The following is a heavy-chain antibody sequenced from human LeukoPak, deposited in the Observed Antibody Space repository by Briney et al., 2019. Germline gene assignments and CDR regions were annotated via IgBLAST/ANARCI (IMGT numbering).Heavy chain of an antibody. D-gene: IGHD2-2*01. CDR2: ISAYNGNT. CDR3: ARGGYCSSTSCYQNWFDP. CDR1: GYTFTSYG. J-gene: IGHJ5*02. Sequence: ASVKVSCKASGYTFTSYGISWVRQAPGQGLEWMGWISAYNGNTNYAQKLQGRVTMTTDTSTSTAYMELRSLRSDDTAVYYCARGGYCSSTSCYQNWFDPWGQGTLVTVSS. V-gene: IGHV1-18*01.